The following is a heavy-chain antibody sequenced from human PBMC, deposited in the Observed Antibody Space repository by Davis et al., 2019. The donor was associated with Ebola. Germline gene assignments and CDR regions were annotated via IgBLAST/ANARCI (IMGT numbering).Heavy chain of an antibody. CDR2: ISAYNGNT. J-gene: IGHJ3*02. CDR1: GYTFTSYG. Sequence: ASVKVSCKASGYTFTSYGISWVRQAPGQGLEWMGWISAYNGNTNYAQKLQGRVTMTTDTSTSTAYMELRSLRSDDTAVYYCARERRVVPAAIFGGEGAFDIWGQGTMVTVSS. CDR3: ARERRVVPAAIFGGEGAFDI. V-gene: IGHV1-18*01. D-gene: IGHD2-2*02.